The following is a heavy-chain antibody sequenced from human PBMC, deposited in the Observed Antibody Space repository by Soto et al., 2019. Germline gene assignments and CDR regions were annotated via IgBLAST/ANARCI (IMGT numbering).Heavy chain of an antibody. V-gene: IGHV1-18*01. CDR1: GYTFSSHG. CDR2: ISAYNGKT. Sequence: QVQLVQSGGEVKKPGASVKVSCKTSGYTFSSHGISWLRQAPGHGLEWMGWISAYNGKTNYAQKVQDRVTMTTDTSTRTAYMELRSLRADDTARDYCARDDSSGWYWLDSWCQGTLVTVSA. J-gene: IGHJ5*01. D-gene: IGHD6-19*01. CDR3: ARDDSSGWYWLDS.